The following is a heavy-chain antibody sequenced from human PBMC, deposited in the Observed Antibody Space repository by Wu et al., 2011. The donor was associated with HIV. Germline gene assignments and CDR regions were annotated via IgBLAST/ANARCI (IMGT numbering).Heavy chain of an antibody. V-gene: IGHV1-2*02. J-gene: IGHJ4*02. D-gene: IGHD4-17*01. CDR1: GYSFTSYG. Sequence: VQSEAGTGRSLGPSVSVSCKASGYSFTSYGISWVRQAPGQGLEWMGWINPNSGGTNYAQKFQGRVTMTRDTSISTAYMELSRLRSDDTAVYYCARREGGDHFDYWGQGTLVTVSS. CDR3: ARREGGDHFDY. CDR2: INPNSGGT.